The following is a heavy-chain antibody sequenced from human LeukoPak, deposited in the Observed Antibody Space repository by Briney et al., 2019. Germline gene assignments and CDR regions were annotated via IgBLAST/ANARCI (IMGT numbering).Heavy chain of an antibody. D-gene: IGHD1-26*01. Sequence: SETLSLTCTVSGGSISSGDYYWSWIHQPPWKGLEWIGYSYYSGSTYYNPSLKSRVTISVDTSKNQFSLKLSSVTAADTAVYYCARDKWELLSASAVDYGMDVWGQGTTVTVSS. J-gene: IGHJ6*02. V-gene: IGHV4-30-4*01. CDR2: SYYSGST. CDR3: ARDKWELLSASAVDYGMDV. CDR1: GGSISSGDYY.